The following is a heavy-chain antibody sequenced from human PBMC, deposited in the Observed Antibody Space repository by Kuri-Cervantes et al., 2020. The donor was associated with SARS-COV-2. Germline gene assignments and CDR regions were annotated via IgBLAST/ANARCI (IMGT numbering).Heavy chain of an antibody. V-gene: IGHV3-64D*08. Sequence: GGSLRLSCSASGFTFSSYAMHWVRQAPGKGLEYVSAISSNGGSTYSADSVKGRFTISRDNSKNTLSLQMSSLRAEDTAVYYCVKDVGYGDLAFGYWGQGTLVTVSS. D-gene: IGHD4-17*01. CDR1: GFTFSSYA. CDR3: VKDVGYGDLAFGY. J-gene: IGHJ4*02. CDR2: ISSNGGST.